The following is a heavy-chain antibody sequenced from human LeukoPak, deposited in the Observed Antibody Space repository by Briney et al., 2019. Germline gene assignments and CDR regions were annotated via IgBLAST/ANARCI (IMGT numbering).Heavy chain of an antibody. J-gene: IGHJ5*02. CDR1: GGSISSSSYY. CDR2: IYYSGSI. Sequence: SETLSLTCTVSGGSISSSSYYWGWIRQPPGKGLEWIGSIYYSGSIYYNPALKSRVTISVDTSKNQFSLKLSSVTAADTAVYYCARHRTYYDILTGYYRRGNWFDPWGQGTLVTVSS. CDR3: ARHRTYYDILTGYYRRGNWFDP. D-gene: IGHD3-9*01. V-gene: IGHV4-39*01.